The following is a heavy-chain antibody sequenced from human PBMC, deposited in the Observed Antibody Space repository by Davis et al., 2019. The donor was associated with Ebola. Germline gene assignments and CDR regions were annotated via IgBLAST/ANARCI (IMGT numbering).Heavy chain of an antibody. V-gene: IGHV3-23*01. CDR3: ARSGLSFGVVKYHYGMDV. CDR2: IIGIGVST. Sequence: PGGSLRLSCAASGFTFSSYAMSWVRPAPGKGLEWVSSIIGIGVSTYYADSVKGRFTVSRDNSKKTMYLQMNSLRAEDTAVYYCARSGLSFGVVKYHYGMDVWGKGTTVTVSS. CDR1: GFTFSSYA. J-gene: IGHJ6*04. D-gene: IGHD3-3*01.